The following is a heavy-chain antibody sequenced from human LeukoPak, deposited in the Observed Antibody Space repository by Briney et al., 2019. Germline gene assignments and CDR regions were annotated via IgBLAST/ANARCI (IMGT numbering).Heavy chain of an antibody. CDR2: IWWNDDE. Sequence: ESGPTLVKPTQTLTLTCTFSGFTFTSRGVGVGWIRQPPGKALEWLALIWWNDDERYSTTLKGRLTITPDTSQNQVVLKMTNMDPVDTATYYCAHVYGSGSFDIWGQGTMVTVSA. V-gene: IGHV2-5*01. D-gene: IGHD3-10*01. CDR3: AHVYGSGSFDI. J-gene: IGHJ3*02. CDR1: GFTFTSRGVG.